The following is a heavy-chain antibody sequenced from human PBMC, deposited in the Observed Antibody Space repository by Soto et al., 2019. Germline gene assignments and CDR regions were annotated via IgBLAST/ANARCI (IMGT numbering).Heavy chain of an antibody. D-gene: IGHD3-22*01. J-gene: IGHJ4*02. V-gene: IGHV4-39*01. Sequence: QLQLQESGPSLVKPSETLSLTCSVSGGSIRSNIYYWGWISKPPGKGLEWIATVHYSGSTYYTPSLKNRVTISADTSKNQFSLRLNSVTAADTAVYYCARQHYYDSSGYYTWNWGQGTLVTVSS. CDR2: VHYSGST. CDR3: ARQHYYDSSGYYTWN. CDR1: GGSIRSNIYY.